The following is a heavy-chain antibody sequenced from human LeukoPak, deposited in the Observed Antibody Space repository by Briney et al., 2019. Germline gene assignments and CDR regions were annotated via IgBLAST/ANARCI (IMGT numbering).Heavy chain of an antibody. V-gene: IGHV3-74*01. CDR2: INSDGSST. Sequence: PGGSLRLSCAASGFTFSSYWMHWVRQAPGKGLVWVSRINSDGSSTSYADSVKGRFTISRDNSKNTLYLQMNSLRAEDTAVYYCAKDRILYVNWYFDLWGRGTLVTVSS. J-gene: IGHJ2*01. CDR3: AKDRILYVNWYFDL. D-gene: IGHD2-8*01. CDR1: GFTFSSYW.